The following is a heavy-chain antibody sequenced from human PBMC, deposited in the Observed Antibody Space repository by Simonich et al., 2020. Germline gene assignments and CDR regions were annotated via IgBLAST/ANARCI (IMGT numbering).Heavy chain of an antibody. V-gene: IGHV3-21*01. D-gene: IGHD2-2*01. CDR2: ISSSSSYI. CDR3: AGGVYCSSTSCSTYYYYGMDV. Sequence: EVQLVESGGGLVKPGGSMRLSCAASGFTFSSYSMNWVRQAPGKGLEGVSSISSSSSYIYYADSVKGRFTIARDNAKNSLYLQMNRLGAEDTAVYYCAGGVYCSSTSCSTYYYYGMDVWGQGTTVTVSS. CDR1: GFTFSSYS. J-gene: IGHJ6*02.